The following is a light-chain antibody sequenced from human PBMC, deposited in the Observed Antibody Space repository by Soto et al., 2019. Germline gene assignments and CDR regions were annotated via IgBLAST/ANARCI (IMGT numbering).Light chain of an antibody. CDR3: SSYTSSYV. Sequence: QSALTQPASVSGSPGQSITISCTGTSSDVGGYNYVSWYQQRPGKAPKLMIYDVSNRPSGVSNRFSGSKSGNTASLTISGLQAEAEADYYCSSYTSSYVFGTGTKVTVL. CDR1: SSDVGGYNY. CDR2: DVS. V-gene: IGLV2-14*01. J-gene: IGLJ1*01.